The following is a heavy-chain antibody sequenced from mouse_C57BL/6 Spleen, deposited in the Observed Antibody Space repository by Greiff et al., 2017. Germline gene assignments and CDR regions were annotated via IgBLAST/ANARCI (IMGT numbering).Heavy chain of an antibody. V-gene: IGHV1-81*01. CDR1: GYTFTSSG. J-gene: IGHJ2*01. CDR3: AIHYYGRD. D-gene: IGHD1-1*01. Sequence: VQLKESGAELARPGASVKLSCKASGYTFTSSGISWVKQRTGQGLEWIGEIYPRSGNTYYNEKFKGKATLTADKSSSTAYMELRSLTSEDSAVYFCAIHYYGRDWGQGTTLTVSS. CDR2: IYPRSGNT.